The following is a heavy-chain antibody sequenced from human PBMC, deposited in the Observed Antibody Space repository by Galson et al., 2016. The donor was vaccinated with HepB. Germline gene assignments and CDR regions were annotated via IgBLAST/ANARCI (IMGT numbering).Heavy chain of an antibody. V-gene: IGHV4-34*01. D-gene: IGHD2-2*01. CDR3: ARDPENCSSTGCYYFDY. CDR2: IYHTGTT. Sequence: SETLSLTCAVYGGSLSGYYWSWIRQSPGKGLEWIGEIYHTGTTNYNPSLKSRVTISVDTSKNWFSLRLSSVTAADTAVYYCARDPENCSSTGCYYFDYWGQGTLVTVSS. J-gene: IGHJ4*02. CDR1: GGSLSGYY.